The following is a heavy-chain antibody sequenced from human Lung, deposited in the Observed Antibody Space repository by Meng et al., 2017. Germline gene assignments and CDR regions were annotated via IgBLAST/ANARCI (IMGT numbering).Heavy chain of an antibody. CDR3: ARGQKGYFDL. CDR1: GGSISSSNSY. V-gene: IGHV4-30-4*01. CDR2: IYNSGST. Sequence: QVQLQESGPGLWKPAQTLYLTCTVSGGSISSSNSYWSWIRQPPGKGLEWSGHIYNSGSTYYNPSLKSRITISVDTSKNQFSLKLSSVTAADTAVYYCARGQKGYFDLWGRGTLVTVSS. J-gene: IGHJ2*01.